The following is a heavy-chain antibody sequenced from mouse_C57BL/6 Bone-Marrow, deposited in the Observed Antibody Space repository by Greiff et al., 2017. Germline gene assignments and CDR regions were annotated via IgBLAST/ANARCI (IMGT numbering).Heavy chain of an antibody. CDR1: GYTFTSYG. V-gene: IGHV1-81*01. D-gene: IGHD2-5*01. CDR2: IYPRSGNT. CDR3: ASPYYSNYGGFAY. J-gene: IGHJ3*01. Sequence: VKLQESGAELARPGASVKLSCKASGYTFTSYGISWVKQRTGQGLEWIGEIYPRSGNTYYNEKFKGKATLTADKSSSTAYMELRSLTSEDSAVYFCASPYYSNYGGFAYWGQGTLVTVSA.